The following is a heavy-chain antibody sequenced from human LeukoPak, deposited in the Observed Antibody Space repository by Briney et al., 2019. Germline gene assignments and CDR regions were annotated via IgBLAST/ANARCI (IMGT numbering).Heavy chain of an antibody. D-gene: IGHD4-17*01. Sequence: GGSLRLSCAASGFTFSSYSMNWVRQAPGKGLEWVSAISGSGDATTYADSVKGRFTISRDNSKNTLYVQMNSLRVEDTAVYYCARDHPTYGDYDLDYWGQGTLVTVSS. J-gene: IGHJ4*02. V-gene: IGHV3-23*01. CDR1: GFTFSSYS. CDR3: ARDHPTYGDYDLDY. CDR2: ISGSGDAT.